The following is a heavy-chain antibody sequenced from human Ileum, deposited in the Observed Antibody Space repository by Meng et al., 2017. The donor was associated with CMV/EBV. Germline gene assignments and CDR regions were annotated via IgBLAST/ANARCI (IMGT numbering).Heavy chain of an antibody. CDR2: IYYNGNT. J-gene: IGHJ4*02. V-gene: IGHV4-39*07. CDR3: ARDITGSHFDH. CDR1: GGSINSNNYY. Sequence: QLRLPEPGPGLVKPSETLSLTCTVSGGSINSNNYYWGGIRQPPGKGLEWIGSIYYNGNTPYNPSLKSRVTISLDTSKNQFSLRLSSVTAADTAVYYCARDITGSHFDHWGQGVLVTVSS. D-gene: IGHD1-20*01.